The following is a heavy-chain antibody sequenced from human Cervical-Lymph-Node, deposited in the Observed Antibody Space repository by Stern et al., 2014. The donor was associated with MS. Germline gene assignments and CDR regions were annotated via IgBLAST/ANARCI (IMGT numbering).Heavy chain of an antibody. Sequence: VQLVQSGGGVVQPGMSLRISCAASGFTFSSNTMHWVRQAPGKGLEWVAVISFDGSSIFYLDSVKGRFTISRDNSQNTLYLEMNSLRGEDTAVYYCARQRGYGLFFFDYWGQGTLVTVSS. D-gene: IGHD5-12*01. CDR3: ARQRGYGLFFFDY. CDR2: ISFDGSSI. CDR1: GFTFSSNT. J-gene: IGHJ4*02. V-gene: IGHV3-30*04.